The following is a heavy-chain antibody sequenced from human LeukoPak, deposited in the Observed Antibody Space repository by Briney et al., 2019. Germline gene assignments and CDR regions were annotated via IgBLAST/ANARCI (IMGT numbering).Heavy chain of an antibody. Sequence: SETLSLTCTVSGGSISSSSYYWGWIRQPPGKGLEWIGSIYYSGSTYYNPSLKSRVTISVDTSKNQFSLKLSSVTAADTAVYYCARSPEYSSSSFAFDIWGQGTMVTVSS. D-gene: IGHD6-6*01. CDR3: ARSPEYSSSSFAFDI. CDR2: IYYSGST. CDR1: GGSISSSSYY. V-gene: IGHV4-39*01. J-gene: IGHJ3*02.